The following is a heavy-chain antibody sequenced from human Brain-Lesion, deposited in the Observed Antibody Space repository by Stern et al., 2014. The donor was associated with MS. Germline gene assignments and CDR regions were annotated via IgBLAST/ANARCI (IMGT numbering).Heavy chain of an antibody. CDR2: ITEDGTEK. CDR1: GFTFGNYW. V-gene: IGHV3-7*01. Sequence: EVQLLQSGGGLVQPGGSLTMSCTAAGFTFGNYWMTWVRQAPGEGLEWVANITEDGTEKNYVDSVKGRFTISRDNARNALYLQMNSLRVEDTALYYCARVYNTIYGIVTQRGSGMDVWGQGTTVIVSS. CDR3: ARVYNTIYGIVTQRGSGMDV. J-gene: IGHJ6*02. D-gene: IGHD3-3*01.